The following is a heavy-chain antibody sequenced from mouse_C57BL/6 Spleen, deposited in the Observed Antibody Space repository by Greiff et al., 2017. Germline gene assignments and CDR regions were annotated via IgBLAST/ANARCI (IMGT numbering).Heavy chain of an antibody. V-gene: IGHV1-15*01. Sequence: QVQLQQSGAELVRPGASVTLSCKASGYTFTDYEMHWVKQTPVHGLEWIGAIDPETGGTAYNQKFKGKAILTADKSSSTAYMELRSLTSEDSAVYYCTRRRVYSKENFDVWGTGTTVTVSS. CDR2: IDPETGGT. CDR1: GYTFTDYE. CDR3: TRRRVYSKENFDV. D-gene: IGHD2-5*01. J-gene: IGHJ1*03.